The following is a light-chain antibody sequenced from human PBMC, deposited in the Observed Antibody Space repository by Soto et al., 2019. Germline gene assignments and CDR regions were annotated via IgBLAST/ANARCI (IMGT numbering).Light chain of an antibody. CDR2: AAS. J-gene: IGKJ3*01. Sequence: AIQMTQSPSSLSASVGDRVTITCRASQGIRNDLGWYQQKPGKAPKLLIYAASSLQSGVPSRFSGSGSGTDFTLTISSLQPEDFATYYCLQDYNYPRDLTFGPGTKVDIK. V-gene: IGKV1-6*01. CDR3: LQDYNYPRDLT. CDR1: QGIRND.